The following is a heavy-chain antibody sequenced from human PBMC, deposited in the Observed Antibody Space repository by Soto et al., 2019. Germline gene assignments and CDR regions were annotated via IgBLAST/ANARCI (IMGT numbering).Heavy chain of an antibody. J-gene: IGHJ5*02. CDR1: GGTFSSYT. Sequence: ASVKVSCKASGGTFSSYTISWVRQAPGQGLEWMGRIIPILGIANYAQKFQGRVTITADKSTSTAYMELSSLRTEDTAVYYCASLPYRIGSNNWFDPWGQGTLVTV. CDR2: IIPILGIA. CDR3: ASLPYRIGSNNWFDP. V-gene: IGHV1-69*02. D-gene: IGHD2-15*01.